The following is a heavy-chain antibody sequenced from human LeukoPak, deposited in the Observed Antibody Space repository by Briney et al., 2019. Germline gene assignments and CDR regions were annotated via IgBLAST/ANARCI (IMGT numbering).Heavy chain of an antibody. CDR3: AKGYNYAYGWFDP. CDR1: GGSISTYH. J-gene: IGHJ5*02. CDR2: INYSGST. Sequence: SETLSLTCTVSGGSISTYHWSWIRQSPGKGLEWIGYINYSGSTNYNPSLKGRVTMSVDTSKNQVSLKLSSVTAADTAVYYCAKGYNYAYGWFDPWGQGTLVTVSS. V-gene: IGHV4-59*01. D-gene: IGHD5-18*01.